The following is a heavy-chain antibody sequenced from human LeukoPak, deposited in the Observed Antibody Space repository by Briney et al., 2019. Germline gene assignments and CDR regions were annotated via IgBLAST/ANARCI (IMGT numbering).Heavy chain of an antibody. J-gene: IGHJ4*02. D-gene: IGHD3-10*01. CDR3: AKSSHGSGSYYDY. CDR1: GFTFSNFG. V-gene: IGHV3-23*01. CDR2: ISRNGVNT. Sequence: GGSLRLSCAASGFTFSNFGMNWVRQAPGKGLEWVSAISRNGVNTYYADSVKGRFTISRDNSKNTLFLQMDSLRAEDTAIYYCAKSSHGSGSYYDYWGQGTLVTVSS.